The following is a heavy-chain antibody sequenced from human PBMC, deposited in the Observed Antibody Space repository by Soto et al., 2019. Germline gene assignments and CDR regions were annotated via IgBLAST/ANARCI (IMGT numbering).Heavy chain of an antibody. CDR3: TRRIVGATGFV. CDR2: IRSKANSYAT. Sequence: EVQLVESGGGLVQPGGSLKLSCAASGFTFSGSAMHWVRQASGKGLEWVGRIRSKANSYATAYAASVKGRFTISRDDSKNTAYLRMNSLKTEDTAVYYCTRRIVGATGFVWGQGTLVTVSS. CDR1: GFTFSGSA. V-gene: IGHV3-73*02. J-gene: IGHJ4*02. D-gene: IGHD1-26*01.